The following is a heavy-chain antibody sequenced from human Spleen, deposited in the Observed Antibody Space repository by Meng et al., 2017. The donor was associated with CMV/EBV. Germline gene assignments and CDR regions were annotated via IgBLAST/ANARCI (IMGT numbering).Heavy chain of an antibody. J-gene: IGHJ4*02. CDR3: ANLYYGSGSTC. V-gene: IGHV3-23*01. D-gene: IGHD3-10*01. Sequence: SCAASGFTFSSYAMSWVRQAPGKGLEWVSAISGSGGRTYYADSVKGRFTISRDNSKNTLYLQMNSLRAEDTAVYYCANLYYGSGSTCWGQGTLVTVSS. CDR1: GFTFSSYA. CDR2: ISGSGGRT.